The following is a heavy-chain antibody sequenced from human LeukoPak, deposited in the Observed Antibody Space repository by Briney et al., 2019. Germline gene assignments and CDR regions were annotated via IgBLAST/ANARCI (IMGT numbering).Heavy chain of an antibody. CDR2: INGRGGRT. CDR3: ATGVVVAATCFDC. D-gene: IGHD2-15*01. V-gene: IGHV3-23*01. Sequence: GGSLRHSCAASGFTFSRYAMSWVRQAPGKGLEWVSDINGRGGRTYYADSVKGGFTISRENTKNTLYPQMNSLRAEDTAVYHCATGVVVAATCFDCWRQGTLVTVSS. J-gene: IGHJ4*02. CDR1: GFTFSRYA.